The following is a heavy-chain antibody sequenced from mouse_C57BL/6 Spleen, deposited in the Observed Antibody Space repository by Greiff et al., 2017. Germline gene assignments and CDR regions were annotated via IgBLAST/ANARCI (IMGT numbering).Heavy chain of an antibody. V-gene: IGHV1-69*01. J-gene: IGHJ4*01. CDR1: GYTFTSYW. CDR2: IDPSDSYT. Sequence: QVQLKQPGAELVMPGASVKLSCKASGYTFTSYWMHWVKQRPGQGLEWIGEIDPSDSYTNYNQKFKGKSTLTVDKSSSTAYMQLSSLTSEDSAVYYCARKGTTVWDPPLYAMDYWGQGTSVTVSS. CDR3: ARKGTTVWDPPLYAMDY. D-gene: IGHD1-1*01.